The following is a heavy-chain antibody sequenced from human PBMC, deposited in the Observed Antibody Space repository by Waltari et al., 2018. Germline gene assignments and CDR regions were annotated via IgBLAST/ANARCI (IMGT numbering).Heavy chain of an antibody. D-gene: IGHD2-2*01. Sequence: EMQLVESGGGLVQPGESLRLSCAAAGFPLSAHWFTWVRQAPGKGLEWVAKIKKDGSERYYMDSVKGRFTISRDNAKNSMDLQMNSLRVEDTAVYYCASRKCSISACYSASYMAFDIWGQGTMVTVSS. CDR2: IKKDGSER. V-gene: IGHV3-7*02. J-gene: IGHJ3*02. CDR3: ASRKCSISACYSASYMAFDI. CDR1: GFPLSAHW.